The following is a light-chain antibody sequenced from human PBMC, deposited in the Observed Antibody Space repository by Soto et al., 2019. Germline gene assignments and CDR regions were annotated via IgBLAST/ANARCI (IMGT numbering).Light chain of an antibody. Sequence: ELTQSPGSLCWSPEQTAILSCSASQSVSSTYLAWYQQKPGQAPRLLIYGASSRATGIPDRFSGRGSGKEFTLTIRRLEPEDFAVYYCQQYNNWPLTVGGGTKVDIK. CDR3: QQYNNWPLT. J-gene: IGKJ4*01. V-gene: IGKV3-20*01. CDR2: GAS. CDR1: QSVSSTY.